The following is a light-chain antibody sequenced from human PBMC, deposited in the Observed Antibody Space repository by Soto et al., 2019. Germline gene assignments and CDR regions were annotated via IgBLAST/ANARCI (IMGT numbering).Light chain of an antibody. V-gene: IGKV3-20*01. CDR3: QQYGSSPLT. J-gene: IGKJ4*01. CDR2: GAS. Sequence: IALTQSPGTLSLSPGERATLSCRASQSVSSSYLAWYQQKPGQAPRLLIYGASSRATGIPDRFSGSGSGTDFTLTISRLEPEDFAVYYCQQYGSSPLTFGGGTKVHIK. CDR1: QSVSSSY.